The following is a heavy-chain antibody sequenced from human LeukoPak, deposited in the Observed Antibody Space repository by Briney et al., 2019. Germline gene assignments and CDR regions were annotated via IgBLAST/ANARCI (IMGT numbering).Heavy chain of an antibody. CDR1: GFTFSSYE. J-gene: IGHJ4*02. CDR2: IGSSGSTK. V-gene: IGHV3-48*03. Sequence: GGSLRLSCAASGFTFSSYEMNWVRQAPGKGLEWISYIGSSGSTKYYADSVKGRSTISRDNTKNSLYLQMNSLRAEDTAVYYCARVGYSGYDVDYWGQGTLVTVSS. D-gene: IGHD5-12*01. CDR3: ARVGYSGYDVDY.